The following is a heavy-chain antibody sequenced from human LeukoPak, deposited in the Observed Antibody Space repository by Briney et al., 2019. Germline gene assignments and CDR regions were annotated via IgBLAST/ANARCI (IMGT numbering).Heavy chain of an antibody. V-gene: IGHV4-59*08. CDR1: GGSVSNYY. CDR3: ARHFAYSSSSYFDY. J-gene: IGHJ4*02. D-gene: IGHD6-6*01. CDR2: VYYTGST. Sequence: SETLSLTCSVSGGSVSNYYWSWIRQPPGKGLEWIGYVYYTGSTNYNPSLKSRVTMFEDKSKNQFYLRLYPVTVADTAVYYCARHFAYSSSSYFDYWGQGSLVTVSS.